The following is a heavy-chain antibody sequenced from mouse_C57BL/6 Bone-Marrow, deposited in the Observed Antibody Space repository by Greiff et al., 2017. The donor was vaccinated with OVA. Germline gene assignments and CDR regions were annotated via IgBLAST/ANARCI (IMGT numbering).Heavy chain of an antibody. J-gene: IGHJ3*01. D-gene: IGHD2-3*01. CDR2: ISSGGSYT. V-gene: IGHV5-6*01. Sequence: DVHLVESGGDLVKPGGSLKLSCAASGFTFSSYGMSWVRQTPDKRLEWVATISSGGSYTYYPDSVKGRFTISRDNAKNTLYLQMSSLKSEDTAMYYCASIDVYWGQGTLVTVSA. CDR1: GFTFSSYG. CDR3: ASIDVY.